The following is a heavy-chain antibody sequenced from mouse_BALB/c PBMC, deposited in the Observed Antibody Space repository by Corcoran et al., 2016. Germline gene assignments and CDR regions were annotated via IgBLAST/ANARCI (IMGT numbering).Heavy chain of an antibody. Sequence: EVQLQQSGPELVKPGASVKMSCKASGYTFTDYYMDWVKQSHGESFEWIGRVNPYNGGTSYNQKFKGKATLTVDKSSSTAYMELNSLTSEDSAVYYCARNYYGTYFDYWGQGTTLTVSS. J-gene: IGHJ2*01. CDR1: GYTFTDYY. CDR3: ARNYYGTYFDY. V-gene: IGHV1-19*01. CDR2: VNPYNGGT. D-gene: IGHD1-1*01.